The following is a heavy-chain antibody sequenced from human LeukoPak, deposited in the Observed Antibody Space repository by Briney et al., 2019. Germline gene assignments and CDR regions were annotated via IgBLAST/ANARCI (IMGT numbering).Heavy chain of an antibody. Sequence: SETLSLTCAVYGGTVSGYYWSWIRQPPGKGLEWIGEINHSGSTNYNPSLKSRVTISLDTSKNQFSLKVSSVTAADTAVYYCARGSSAWVPFYYWGQGTLVTVSS. CDR1: GGTVSGYY. J-gene: IGHJ4*02. D-gene: IGHD1-1*01. CDR3: ARGSSAWVPFYY. CDR2: INHSGST. V-gene: IGHV4-34*01.